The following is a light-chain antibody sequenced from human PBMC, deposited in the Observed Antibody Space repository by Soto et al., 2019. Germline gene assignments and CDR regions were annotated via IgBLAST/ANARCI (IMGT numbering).Light chain of an antibody. CDR2: XTX. V-gene: IGLV7-46*01. J-gene: IGLJ2*01. CDR3: LLSYSGARVV. CDR1: TGAVTSGHY. Sequence: QAVVTQEPSLTVSPGGTVTLTCGSSTGAVTSGHYPYWFQQKPGQAPXTLIYXTXXXXSXTPARXXXXXXXXXXXLTXSGAQPEDEAEYYCLLSYSGARVVFGGGTQLTVL.